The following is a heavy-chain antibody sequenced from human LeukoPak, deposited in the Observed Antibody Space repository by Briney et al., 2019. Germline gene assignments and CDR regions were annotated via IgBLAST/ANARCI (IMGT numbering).Heavy chain of an antibody. D-gene: IGHD3-10*01. Sequence: GGSLRLSCAASGFTFSSYAMSWVRQAPGKGLEWVSAISGSGGSTYYADSVKGRFTISRDNSKNTLYLQMNSLRAEDTAMYYCAGDRGYLQFDYWGQGTLVTVSS. V-gene: IGHV3-23*01. CDR1: GFTFSSYA. CDR2: ISGSGGST. J-gene: IGHJ4*02. CDR3: AGDRGYLQFDY.